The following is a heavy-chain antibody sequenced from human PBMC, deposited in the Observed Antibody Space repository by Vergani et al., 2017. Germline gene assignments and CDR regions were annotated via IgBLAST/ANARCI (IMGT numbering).Heavy chain of an antibody. J-gene: IGHJ4*02. V-gene: IGHV1-69*13. Sequence: QVQLVQSGAEVKKPGSSVKVSCKASGGTFSSSAISWVRQAPGQGLEWMGRIIPIFGTANYAQKFQGRVTITADESTSTAYMELSSLRSEGTAVYYCARDTSRGDYYDSSGYYYYFDYWGQGTLVTVSS. CDR3: ARDTSRGDYYDSSGYYYYFDY. D-gene: IGHD3-22*01. CDR2: IIPIFGTA. CDR1: GGTFSSSA.